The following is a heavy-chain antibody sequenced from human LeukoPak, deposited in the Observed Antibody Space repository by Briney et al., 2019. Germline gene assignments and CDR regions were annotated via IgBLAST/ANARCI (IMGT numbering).Heavy chain of an antibody. J-gene: IGHJ4*02. D-gene: IGHD1-26*01. Sequence: AASVKVSCKASGYTFTSYGISWVRQAPGQGLEGMGWISAYNGNTNYAQKLQGRVTMTTDTSTSTAYMELRSLRSDDTAVYYCARDQSIVGATFVDYWGQGTLVTVSS. CDR3: ARDQSIVGATFVDY. CDR2: ISAYNGNT. CDR1: GYTFTSYG. V-gene: IGHV1-18*01.